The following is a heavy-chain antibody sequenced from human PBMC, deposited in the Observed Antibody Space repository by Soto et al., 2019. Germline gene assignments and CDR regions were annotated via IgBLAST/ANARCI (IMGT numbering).Heavy chain of an antibody. CDR1: GGSVSSYD. V-gene: IGHV4-59*02. J-gene: IGHJ6*02. Sequence: SESLALTCTVSGGSVSSYDGSWIRQPPGKGLEWIGYIYYSGSTNYNPSLKSRVTISVDTSKNQFSLKLSSVTAADTAVYYCARVNRSSRPFYGDYDIYYYYGMDVWGQGTTVTVSS. CDR3: ARVNRSSRPFYGDYDIYYYYGMDV. CDR2: IYYSGST. D-gene: IGHD4-17*01.